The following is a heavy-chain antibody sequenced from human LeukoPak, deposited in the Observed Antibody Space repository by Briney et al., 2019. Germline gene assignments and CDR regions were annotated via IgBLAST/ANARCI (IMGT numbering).Heavy chain of an antibody. V-gene: IGHV1-18*01. CDR3: ARDPRIEAAGPEYFQH. CDR2: ISTYKGNT. CDR1: GYTFNSYG. Sequence: ASVKVSCEASGYTFNSYGISWVRQAPGQGLEWMGWISTYKGNTNYAQRLQGRVTMTRDTSTNTAYMELRSLRADDTAVYYCARDPRIEAAGPEYFQHWGQGTLVTVSS. D-gene: IGHD6-13*01. J-gene: IGHJ1*01.